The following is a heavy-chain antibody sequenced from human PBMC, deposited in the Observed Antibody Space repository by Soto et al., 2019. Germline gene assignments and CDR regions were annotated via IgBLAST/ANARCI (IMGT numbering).Heavy chain of an antibody. V-gene: IGHV4-34*01. D-gene: IGHD1-1*01. Sequence: SETLSLTCAVYGESFSGYFWTWIRQPPGEGLEWIGEINRDGSANYNPSLKSRVVISVDTSKNQFSLKLTSVTAADTAVYYCARASTQRHQLDGQTPSSQTLDYWGEGTLVTSPQ. J-gene: IGHJ4*02. CDR2: INRDGSA. CDR3: ARASTQRHQLDGQTPSSQTLDY. CDR1: GESFSGYF.